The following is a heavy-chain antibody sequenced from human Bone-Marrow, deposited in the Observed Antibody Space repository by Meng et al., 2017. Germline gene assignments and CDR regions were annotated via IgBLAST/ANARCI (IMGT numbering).Heavy chain of an antibody. Sequence: GGSLRLSCAASGFTFSSYWMHWVRQAPGKGLVWVSRIISDGSSTSYADSVKGRFTISRDNAKNTLYLQMNNLRAEDTAVYYCARSVEYYYDSSGYYYYYYYYDRDVWGQGTMVTVSS. D-gene: IGHD3-22*01. J-gene: IGHJ6*02. CDR3: ARSVEYYYDSSGYYYYYYYYDRDV. CDR2: IISDGSST. V-gene: IGHV3-74*01. CDR1: GFTFSSYW.